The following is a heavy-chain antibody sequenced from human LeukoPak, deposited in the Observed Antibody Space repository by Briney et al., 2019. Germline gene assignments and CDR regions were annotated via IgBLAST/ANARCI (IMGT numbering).Heavy chain of an antibody. V-gene: IGHV4-59*08. D-gene: IGHD4-17*01. CDR3: ARSTVIRDFDY. CDR1: GGSISSYF. J-gene: IGHJ4*02. CDR2: IYYSGST. Sequence: SETLSLTCTVSGGSISSYFWRWLRQPPGKRLEWIGYIYYSGSTNYNPSLKSRVTISVDTSKNQFFLKLSSVTAADTAVYYCARSTVIRDFDYWGQGTLVTVSS.